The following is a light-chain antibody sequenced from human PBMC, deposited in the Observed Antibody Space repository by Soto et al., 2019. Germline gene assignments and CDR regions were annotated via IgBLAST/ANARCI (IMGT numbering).Light chain of an antibody. CDR3: QHRSNWPLT. CDR2: DAS. J-gene: IGKJ4*01. V-gene: IGKV3-11*01. CDR1: QSVSSY. Sequence: EIVLTQSPATLSLSPGERATLSCRASQSVSSYLGWYQQKPGQAPRLLIYDASNRATGIPARFSGSGSGTDFTLNISRIEPEDFAVYYCQHRSNWPLTFGGGTKVEIK.